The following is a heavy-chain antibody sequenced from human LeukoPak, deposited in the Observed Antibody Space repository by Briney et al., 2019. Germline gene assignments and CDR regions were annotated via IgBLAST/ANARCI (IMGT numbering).Heavy chain of an antibody. D-gene: IGHD5-24*01. CDR1: GFTFRRYS. Sequence: GGSLRLSCAASGFTFRRYSMHWVRHAPGKGLVWVSRIKTDGITTTYADSVKGRFTISRDNAKNSLYLQMDSLRAEDTAVYYCARGRFLSSPLYAFDIWGQGTMVTVSS. CDR2: IKTDGITT. V-gene: IGHV3-74*01. CDR3: ARGRFLSSPLYAFDI. J-gene: IGHJ3*02.